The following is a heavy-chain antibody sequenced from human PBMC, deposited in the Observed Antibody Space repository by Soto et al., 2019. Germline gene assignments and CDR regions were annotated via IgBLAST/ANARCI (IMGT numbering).Heavy chain of an antibody. CDR1: GGSVSSAGYF. J-gene: IGHJ4*02. D-gene: IGHD4-17*01. CDR3: ARATVNIFFDF. V-gene: IGHV4-61*08. Sequence: QVQLQESGPGLVKPSETLSLTCTISGGSVSSAGYFWSWIRQAPGRELEWIGYFHYTGSSHYNPSFKSRVTMSVDTSKNQFSLKLTSVTAVDAAVYYCARATVNIFFDFWGQGTLVTVSS. CDR2: FHYTGSS.